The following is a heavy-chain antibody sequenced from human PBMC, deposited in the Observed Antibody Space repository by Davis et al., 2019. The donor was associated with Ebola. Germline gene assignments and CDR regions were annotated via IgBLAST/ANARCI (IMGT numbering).Heavy chain of an antibody. Sequence: ASVKVSCKASGYPFTDYYLHWVRQAPGQGLEWMGWIHPNTGGTNYAQKFQGRVTMTRDTSINTAYMQLTRLTSDDTAVYYCARPDSSGWPYFHYWGQGTLVTVSS. CDR1: GYPFTDYY. J-gene: IGHJ4*02. CDR2: IHPNTGGT. V-gene: IGHV1-2*02. D-gene: IGHD6-19*01. CDR3: ARPDSSGWPYFHY.